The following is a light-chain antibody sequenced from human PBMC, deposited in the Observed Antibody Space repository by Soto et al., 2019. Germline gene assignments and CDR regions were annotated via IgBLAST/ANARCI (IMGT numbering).Light chain of an antibody. CDR2: AAS. CDR1: QDIRNF. V-gene: IGKV1-16*02. J-gene: IGKJ5*01. CDR3: QQYNRNPPT. Sequence: DIQMTQSPSSLSASIGDTVTIACRASQDIRNFLAWFRQKPGRAPKSLIFAASALQSGVPSKFSGSGSGTDFTLTINNLQPEDFATYYCQQYNRNPPTFGQGTRLEIK.